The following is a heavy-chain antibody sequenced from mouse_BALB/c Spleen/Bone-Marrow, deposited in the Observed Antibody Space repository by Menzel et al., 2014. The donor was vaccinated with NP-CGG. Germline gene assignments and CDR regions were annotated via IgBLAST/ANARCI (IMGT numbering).Heavy chain of an antibody. D-gene: IGHD1-3*01. CDR3: ARRLRGYYAMDY. V-gene: IGHV1S22*01. Sequence: LQHSGSGLVRPGASVKLSCKASGYTFTNYWIHWVKQRPGQGLEWIGNVYPGRGSINSDEKFKTKATLTVDTSSSTAYMHLNSLTSEDSAVYYCARRLRGYYAMDYWGQGTSVTVSS. CDR2: VYPGRGSI. CDR1: GYTFTNYW. J-gene: IGHJ4*01.